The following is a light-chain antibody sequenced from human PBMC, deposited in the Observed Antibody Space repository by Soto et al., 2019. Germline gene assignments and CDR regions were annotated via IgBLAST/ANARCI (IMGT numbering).Light chain of an antibody. CDR1: SSDVGSYIF. J-gene: IGLJ1*01. CDR2: TVS. Sequence: QSALTQPASVSGSPGQSITISCTGTSSDVGSYIFVSWHQQHPGKAPKLIIYTVSSRPSGVSYRFSGSKSGNTASLTISGLQAEDEADYYCSSYSTNSSYVFGTGTKGTVL. CDR3: SSYSTNSSYV. V-gene: IGLV2-14*03.